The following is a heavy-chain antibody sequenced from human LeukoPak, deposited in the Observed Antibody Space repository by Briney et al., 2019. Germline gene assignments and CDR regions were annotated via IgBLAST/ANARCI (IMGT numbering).Heavy chain of an antibody. CDR3: AAPGASGFVGNFWSGPLDF. V-gene: IGHV1-46*01. D-gene: IGHD3-3*01. CDR1: GYTFTSHY. J-gene: IGHJ4*02. CDR2: INPSAGST. Sequence: ASVKVSCRASGYTFTSHYMHWVRQAPGQGLEWMGIINPSAGSTSYPQKFQGRVTMTRDTSTSTVYMELSSLGSEDTAVYYCAAPGASGFVGNFWSGPLDFWGQGTLVTVSS.